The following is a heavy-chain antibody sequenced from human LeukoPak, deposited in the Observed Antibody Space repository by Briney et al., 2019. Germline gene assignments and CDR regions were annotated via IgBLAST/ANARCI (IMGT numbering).Heavy chain of an antibody. CDR2: ISSSSSYI. CDR3: ARDGMLAAAALDY. V-gene: IGHV3-21*01. CDR1: GFTFSSYS. J-gene: IGHJ4*02. Sequence: GGSLRLSCAASGFTFSSYSMNWVRQAPGKRLEWVSSISSSSSYIYYADSVKGRFTISRDNAKNSLYLQMNSLRAEDTAVYYCARDGMLAAAALDYWGQGTLVTVSS. D-gene: IGHD6-13*01.